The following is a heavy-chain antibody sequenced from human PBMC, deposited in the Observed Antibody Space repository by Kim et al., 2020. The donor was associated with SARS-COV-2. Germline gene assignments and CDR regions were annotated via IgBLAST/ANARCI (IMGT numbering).Heavy chain of an antibody. Sequence: ADSVKGRFTHSRDNSKSTLYLQMNSLRAEDTALYYCAKDQGRGLLAIFDIWGQGTMVTVSS. V-gene: IGHV3-23*01. J-gene: IGHJ3*02. CDR3: AKDQGRGLLAIFDI. D-gene: IGHD2-21*01.